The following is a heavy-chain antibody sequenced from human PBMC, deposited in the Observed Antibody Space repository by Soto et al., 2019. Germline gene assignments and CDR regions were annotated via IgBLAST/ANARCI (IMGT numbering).Heavy chain of an antibody. D-gene: IGHD1-1*01. CDR1: GGTFSRYT. V-gene: IGHV1-69*01. CDR3: AQDANGTSLAY. Sequence: QVQLVQSGAEVKKPGSSVKVSCKAAGGTFSRYTISWVRQAPGQGLEWMGGIIPIFGAAKYAQKFQDRVTVPADESTSTAYMELSSLRSEDTAVYYCAQDANGTSLAYWGQGTLVTVSS. CDR2: IIPIFGAA. J-gene: IGHJ4*02.